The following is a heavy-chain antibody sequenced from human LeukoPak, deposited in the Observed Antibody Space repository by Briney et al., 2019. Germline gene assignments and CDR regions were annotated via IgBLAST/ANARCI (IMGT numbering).Heavy chain of an antibody. CDR1: GYAFTSYG. V-gene: IGHV1-18*01. J-gene: IGHJ5*02. CDR3: ARDVLAEHWFDP. CDR2: ISAYNGNT. D-gene: IGHD3-3*02. Sequence: ASVKVSCKASGYAFTSYGISWVRQAPGQGLEWMGWISAYNGNTNYAQKLQGRVTMTTDTSTSTAYMELRSLRFDDTAVYYCARDVLAEHWFDPWGQGTLVTVSS.